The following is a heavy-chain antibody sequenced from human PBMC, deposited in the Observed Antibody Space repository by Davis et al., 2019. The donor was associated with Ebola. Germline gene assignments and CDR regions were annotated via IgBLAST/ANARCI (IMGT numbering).Heavy chain of an antibody. J-gene: IGHJ5*02. CDR1: GFTFSSYG. V-gene: IGHV3-33*03. Sequence: GGSLRLSCAASGFTFSSYGMHWVRQAPGKGLEWVAVIWYDGSNKYYADSVKGRFTISRDNANNVLYLQMNSLRAEDTAVYYCARYYKNWFDPWGQGTQVTVSS. D-gene: IGHD3-10*01. CDR2: IWYDGSNK. CDR3: ARYYKNWFDP.